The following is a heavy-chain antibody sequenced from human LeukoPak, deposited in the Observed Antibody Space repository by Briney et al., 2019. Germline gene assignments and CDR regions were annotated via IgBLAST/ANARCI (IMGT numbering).Heavy chain of an antibody. V-gene: IGHV1-69*05. J-gene: IGHJ5*02. CDR3: ASSTYYYDSSGYPAPPDWFDP. CDR2: IIPIFGTA. D-gene: IGHD3-22*01. Sequence: SVKVSCKASGGTFSSYAISWVRQAPGQGLEWMGGIIPIFGTANYAQKFQGRVPITTDESTSTAYMELSSLRSEDTAVYYCASSTYYYDSSGYPAPPDWFDPWGQGTLVTVSS. CDR1: GGTFSSYA.